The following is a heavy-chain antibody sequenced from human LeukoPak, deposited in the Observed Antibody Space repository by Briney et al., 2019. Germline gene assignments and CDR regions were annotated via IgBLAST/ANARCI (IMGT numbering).Heavy chain of an antibody. V-gene: IGHV1-2*06. CDR3: TRESGSYHGNDY. J-gene: IGHJ4*02. Sequence: ASVKVSCKASGYTFTGYYMHWVRQAPGQGLEWMGRINPNNGATNYAQKLQGRVTITGDTSISSAYMELSSLRSDDTAVYYCTRESGSYHGNDYWGQGTLVTVSS. D-gene: IGHD1-26*01. CDR1: GYTFTGYY. CDR2: INPNNGAT.